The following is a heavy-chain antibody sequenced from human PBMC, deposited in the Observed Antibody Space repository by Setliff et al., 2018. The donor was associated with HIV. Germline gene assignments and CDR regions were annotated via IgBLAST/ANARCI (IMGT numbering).Heavy chain of an antibody. D-gene: IGHD6-13*01. Sequence: PGGSLRLSCVASGFTFRNYWMTWVRQAPGKGLEWVADIQQGGTETYYADSVKGRFTISRDNAKNSLYLQMSSLRVDDTAVYYCARISSAWYLVDYWGQGALVT. V-gene: IGHV3-7*03. CDR3: ARISSAWYLVDY. CDR1: GFTFRNYW. CDR2: IQQGGTET. J-gene: IGHJ4*02.